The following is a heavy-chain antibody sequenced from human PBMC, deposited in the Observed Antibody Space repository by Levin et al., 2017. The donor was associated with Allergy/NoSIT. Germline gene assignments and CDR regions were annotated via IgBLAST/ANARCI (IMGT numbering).Heavy chain of an antibody. V-gene: IGHV6-1*01. D-gene: IGHD2-8*01. J-gene: IGHJ4*02. CDR2: TYYRSKWYN. CDR3: ARSPRDSNGLYPLGPPDS. Sequence: RSSETLSLTCVISGDSVSTNTAVRNWIRQPPSGGFQWLGRTYYRSKWYNDYAVSVKSRISIDVDTSKNQFSLHLNSVTPDDTAVYYCARSPRDSNGLYPLGPPDSWGQGVLVTVSS. CDR1: GDSVSTNTAV.